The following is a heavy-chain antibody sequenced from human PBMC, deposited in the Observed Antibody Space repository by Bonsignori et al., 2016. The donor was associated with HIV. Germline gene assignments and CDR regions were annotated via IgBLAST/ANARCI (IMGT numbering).Heavy chain of an antibody. CDR2: IWYDGTNE. J-gene: IGHJ4*02. V-gene: IGHV3-33*01. CDR3: ARDQFTDDYDSSGLDY. Sequence: QVQVVESGGGVVQPGRSLRLSCRTSGFTFSDYGMHWVRQAPGKGLEWVAKIWYDGTNEKYTDSVKGRFTISRDNSKNTLFLQMNSLRAEDTALYYCARDQFTDDYDSSGLDYWGQGTMVTVSS. D-gene: IGHD3-22*01. CDR1: GFTFSDYG.